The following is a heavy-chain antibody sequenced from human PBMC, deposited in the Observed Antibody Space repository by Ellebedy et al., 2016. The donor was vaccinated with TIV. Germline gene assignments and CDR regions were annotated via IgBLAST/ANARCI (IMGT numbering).Heavy chain of an antibody. CDR2: ISSSSSYI. J-gene: IGHJ4*02. CDR1: GFTFSSYS. D-gene: IGHD1-26*01. CDR3: ARVSVGATTAFDY. V-gene: IGHV3-21*01. Sequence: GESLKISXAASGFTFSSYSMNWVRQAPGKGLEWVSSISSSSSYIYYADSVKGRFTISRDNAKNSLYLQMNSLRAEDTAVYYCARVSVGATTAFDYWGQGTLVTVSS.